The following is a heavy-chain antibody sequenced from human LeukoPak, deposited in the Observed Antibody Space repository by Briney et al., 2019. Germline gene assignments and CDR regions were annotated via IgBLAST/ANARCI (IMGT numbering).Heavy chain of an antibody. CDR3: ARDSTVRWSY. V-gene: IGHV3-53*01. J-gene: IGHJ4*02. Sequence: PGGSLRLSCAASGFTVSSSYMSWVRQAPGKGLEWVSIIYSGGSTYYADSVKGRFTISRDNSKNTLYLQMNSLRAEDTAVYYRARDSTVRWSYWGQGTLVTVS. CDR2: IYSGGST. CDR1: GFTVSSSY. D-gene: IGHD3-3*01.